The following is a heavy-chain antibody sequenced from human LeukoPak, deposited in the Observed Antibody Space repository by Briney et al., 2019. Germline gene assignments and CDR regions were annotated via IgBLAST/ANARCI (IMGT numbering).Heavy chain of an antibody. D-gene: IGHD2-2*03. Sequence: PSETLSLTCAVYGGSFSGYYWSWIRQPPGKGLEWIGEINHSGSTNYNPSLKSRVTISVDTSKNQFSLKLSSVTAADTAVYYCARRYWIEEGIHFDYWGQGTLVSVSS. V-gene: IGHV4-34*01. CDR1: GGSFSGYY. CDR3: ARRYWIEEGIHFDY. J-gene: IGHJ4*02. CDR2: INHSGST.